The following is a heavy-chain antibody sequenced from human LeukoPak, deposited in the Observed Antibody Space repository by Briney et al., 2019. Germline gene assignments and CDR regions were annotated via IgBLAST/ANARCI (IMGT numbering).Heavy chain of an antibody. CDR3: AREAASGTSYDY. CDR2: INPNSAGS. CDR1: GYTFTDYY. Sequence: ASVKVSCKASGYTFTDYYMHWVRQAPGQGLEWMGWINPNSAGSKDAQKFQGRVTMTRDTSINTAYMELSRLTSDDTALYYCAREAASGTSYDYWGQGALVTVSS. D-gene: IGHD1-26*01. J-gene: IGHJ4*02. V-gene: IGHV1-2*02.